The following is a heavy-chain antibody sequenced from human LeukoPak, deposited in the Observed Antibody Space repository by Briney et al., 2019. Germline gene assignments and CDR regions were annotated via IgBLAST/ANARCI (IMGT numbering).Heavy chain of an antibody. Sequence: GALRLFRAASGFNFNSYEMNWVRQAPGKGPEWVSYISSSGSTIYYADSVKGRFTISRDNAKNSLYLQMNSLRAEDTAVYYCAELGITMIGGVWGKGTTVTISS. J-gene: IGHJ6*04. CDR3: AELGITMIGGV. CDR1: GFNFNSYE. V-gene: IGHV3-48*03. CDR2: ISSSGSTI. D-gene: IGHD3-10*02.